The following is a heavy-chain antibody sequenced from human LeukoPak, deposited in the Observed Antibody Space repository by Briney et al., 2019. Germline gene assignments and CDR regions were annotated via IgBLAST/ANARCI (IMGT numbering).Heavy chain of an antibody. CDR3: ARDWKKQLPDY. CDR2: IKQDGSEK. V-gene: IGHV3-7*01. Sequence: QPGGSLRLSCTASGFTFGDYAMSWVRQAPGKGLEWVANIKQDGSEKYYVDSVKGRFTISRDNAKNSLYLQMNSLRAEDTAVYYCARDWKKQLPDYWGQGTLVTVSS. D-gene: IGHD6-13*01. CDR1: GFTFGDYA. J-gene: IGHJ4*02.